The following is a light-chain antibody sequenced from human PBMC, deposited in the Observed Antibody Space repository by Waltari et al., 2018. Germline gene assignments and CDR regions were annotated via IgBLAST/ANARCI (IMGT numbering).Light chain of an antibody. CDR1: QSLTKRY. CDR2: GAS. Sequence: VLTQSPGTLSLSPGERATLPCRASQSLTKRYLAWYQQKPGQAPRLLSYGASSRAAGIPDRFSGSGSGTDFTLTISRLEPEDCAVYYCQQYGSSVLYTFGQGTKLEIK. J-gene: IGKJ2*01. V-gene: IGKV3-20*01. CDR3: QQYGSSVLYT.